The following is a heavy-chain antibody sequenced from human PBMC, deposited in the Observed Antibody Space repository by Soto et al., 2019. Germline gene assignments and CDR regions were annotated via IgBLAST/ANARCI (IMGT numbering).Heavy chain of an antibody. CDR1: GGTFSSYP. D-gene: IGHD4-17*01. CDR2: IIPILGIA. CDR3: ARGTGDYRY. J-gene: IGHJ4*02. V-gene: IGHV1-69*02. Sequence: QVQLVQSGAEVKKPGSSVKVSCKASGGTFSSYPISWVRQAPGQGLDWMGRIIPILGIANYAQKFQGRVTITADKATSTAYMELSSLRSEDTAVYYCARGTGDYRYWGQGTLVTVSS.